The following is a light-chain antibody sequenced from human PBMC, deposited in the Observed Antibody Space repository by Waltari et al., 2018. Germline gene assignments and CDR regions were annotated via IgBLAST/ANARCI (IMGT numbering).Light chain of an antibody. CDR3: RSHSTNNIVL. CDR1: SGDIGGSDF. Sequence: QSGLTQPASVSASPGESITISCTGTSGDIGGSDFVSWYQHHPGRAPKVLIFDVNHRPAGISESFAGSKSGNTASLTISELQPEDDADYYCRSHSTNNIVLFGGGTKVTVL. V-gene: IGLV2-14*01. J-gene: IGLJ2*01. CDR2: DVN.